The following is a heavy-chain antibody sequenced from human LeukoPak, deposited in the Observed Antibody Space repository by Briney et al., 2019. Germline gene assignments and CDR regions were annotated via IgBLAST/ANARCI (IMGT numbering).Heavy chain of an antibody. CDR1: GFTFSSYA. D-gene: IGHD2-21*02. Sequence: GGSLRLSCAASGFTFSSYAMSWVRQAPGKGLEWVSAMSGSGDSTYYADSVKGRFTISRDNSKYTLYLQVNSLRAEDTAVYYCAKVVAAIPDAFDIWGQGTMVTVSS. CDR3: AKVVAAIPDAFDI. J-gene: IGHJ3*02. V-gene: IGHV3-23*01. CDR2: MSGSGDST.